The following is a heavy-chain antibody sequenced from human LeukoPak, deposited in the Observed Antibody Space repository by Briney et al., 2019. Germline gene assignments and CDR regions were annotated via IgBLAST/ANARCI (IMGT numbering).Heavy chain of an antibody. CDR3: ARDSTDGVIPRAVNPPSDY. J-gene: IGHJ4*02. CDR1: GFTFSNYA. D-gene: IGHD3-16*02. CDR2: ISYDGSKT. V-gene: IGHV3-30-3*01. Sequence: GGSLRLSCAASGFTFSNYAMHWVRQAPGKGLEWVAVISYDGSKTYYADSVKGRFTISRDNSKNTLYLQMNSLRGEDAAMYYCARDSTDGVIPRAVNPPSDYWGQGTLVTVSS.